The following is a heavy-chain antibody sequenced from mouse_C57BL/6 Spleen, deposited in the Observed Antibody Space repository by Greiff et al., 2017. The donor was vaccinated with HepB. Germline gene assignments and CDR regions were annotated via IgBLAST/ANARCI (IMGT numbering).Heavy chain of an antibody. D-gene: IGHD2-1*01. CDR2: IRNKANNHAT. CDR1: GFTFSDAW. CDR3: TPDLLCQSKDYAMDY. J-gene: IGHJ4*01. V-gene: IGHV6-6*01. Sequence: EVKLMESGGGLVQPGGSMKLSCAASGFTFSDAWMDWVRQSPEKGLEWVAEIRNKANNHATYYAESVKGRFTISRDDSKSSVYLQMNSLRAEDTGIYYCTPDLLCQSKDYAMDYWGQGTSVTVSS.